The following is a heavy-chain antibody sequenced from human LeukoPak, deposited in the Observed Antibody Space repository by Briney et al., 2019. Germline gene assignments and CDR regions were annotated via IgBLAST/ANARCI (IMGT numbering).Heavy chain of an antibody. CDR2: ISDIGST. CDR3: AESTYFYDSYGYPQHYFDY. D-gene: IGHD5-18*01. V-gene: IGHV4-59*02. J-gene: IGHJ4*02. CDR1: GGSVTSDY. Sequence: SETLSLTCTVSGGSVTSDYWNWMRQPPGKGLEWIGHISDIGSTDYNASLKSRVTISMDTSKNHFSLKVTSVTAEDQAVYFWAESTYFYDSYGYPQHYFDYWGQGTLVTVSS.